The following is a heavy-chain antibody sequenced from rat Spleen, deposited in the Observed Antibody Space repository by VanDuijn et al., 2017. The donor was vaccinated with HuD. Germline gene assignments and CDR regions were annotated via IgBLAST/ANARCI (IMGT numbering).Heavy chain of an antibody. CDR1: GFSFVDYD. Sequence: EVQLVESGGGLVQPGGSLKLSCAASGFSFVDYDMAWVRQTPTRGLEWIASINTGGDITYYPESVKGRFTISRDNAENTVYLQMNSLRSEDTATYYCAKRDYDGYYPFAYWGQGTLVTVSS. J-gene: IGHJ3*01. CDR3: AKRDYDGYYPFAY. D-gene: IGHD1-12*03. V-gene: IGHV5S13*01. CDR2: INTGGDIT.